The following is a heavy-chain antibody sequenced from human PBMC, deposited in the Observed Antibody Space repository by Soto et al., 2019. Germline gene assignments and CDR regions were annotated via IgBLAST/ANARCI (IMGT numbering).Heavy chain of an antibody. V-gene: IGHV1-18*01. CDR3: ARVPNYYGSGPGRKYYYYYGMDV. CDR2: ISAYIGNT. Sequence: ASVKVSCKDSGYTFTSYGMSWVRQAPGQGLEWMGWISAYIGNTNYAQKLQGRVTMTTDTSTSTAYMELRSLRSDDAAVYYCARVPNYYGSGPGRKYYYYYGMDVWGQGTTVTVSS. D-gene: IGHD3-10*01. CDR1: GYTFTSYG. J-gene: IGHJ6*02.